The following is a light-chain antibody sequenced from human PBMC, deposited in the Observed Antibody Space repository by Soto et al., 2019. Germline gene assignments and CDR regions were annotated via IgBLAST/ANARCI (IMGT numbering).Light chain of an antibody. Sequence: QSALTQPASVSESPGQSITIPCTGTSSDVGAYKYVSWYQQHPGKAPKLMIYEVSNRPSGVSNRFSGSKSGNTASLTISGIQAEDEADYYCSSYTSSTTLVFGGGTKLTVL. CDR3: SSYTSSTTLV. CDR2: EVS. CDR1: SSDVGAYKY. J-gene: IGLJ2*01. V-gene: IGLV2-14*01.